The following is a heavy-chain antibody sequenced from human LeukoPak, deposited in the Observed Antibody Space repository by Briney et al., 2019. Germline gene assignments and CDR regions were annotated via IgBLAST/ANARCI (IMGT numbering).Heavy chain of an antibody. J-gene: IGHJ3*02. V-gene: IGHV1-69*01. Sequence: SVKVSCKASGGTFSSYAISWVRQAPGQGLEWMGGIIPIFGTANYAQKFQGRVTITADESTSTAYMELRSLRSDDTAVYYCAREDYAHGAFDSWGQGTMVTVSS. D-gene: IGHD3-16*01. CDR3: AREDYAHGAFDS. CDR2: IIPIFGTA. CDR1: GGTFSSYA.